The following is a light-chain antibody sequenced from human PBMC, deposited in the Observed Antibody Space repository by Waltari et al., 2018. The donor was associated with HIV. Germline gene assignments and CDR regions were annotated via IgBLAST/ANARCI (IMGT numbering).Light chain of an antibody. CDR3: QQRSTWPIT. J-gene: IGKJ4*01. V-gene: IGKV3-11*01. Sequence: EIVLTQSPDTLSLSPGERDTLSCRASQSVSTSLGWYQQKPGLAPRLLISDASNRATGVPARFSGSGSGTDFTLTINGLEPEDFAVYYCQQRSTWPITFGAGTKVEIK. CDR1: QSVSTS. CDR2: DAS.